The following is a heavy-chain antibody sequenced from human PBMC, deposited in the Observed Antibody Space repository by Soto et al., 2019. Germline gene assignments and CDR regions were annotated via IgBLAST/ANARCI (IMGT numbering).Heavy chain of an antibody. CDR3: AGDFSYRAAPDAFDI. V-gene: IGHV3-7*01. Sequence: EVQLVESGGGLVQPGGSLRLSCAASGFTFSSYWMSWVRQAPGKGLEWVANIKQDGSEKYYVDSVKGRFTISRDNAKNSLYLQMNSLRAEDTAVYYCAGDFSYRAAPDAFDIWGQGTMVTVSS. CDR2: IKQDGSEK. D-gene: IGHD2-15*01. J-gene: IGHJ3*02. CDR1: GFTFSSYW.